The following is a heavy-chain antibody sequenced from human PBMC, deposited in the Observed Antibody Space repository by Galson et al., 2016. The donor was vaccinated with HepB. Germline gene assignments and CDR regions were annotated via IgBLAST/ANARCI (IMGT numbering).Heavy chain of an antibody. Sequence: SLRLSCAASGFTFNRYNMNWVRQAPGKGLEWVSSISSTSSYIHYADSVKGRFTISRDNAKNSLYLQMNSLRAEDTAVYYCARGLGYCSSSSCSSYYYGMDVWGQGTTVTVSS. D-gene: IGHD2-2*01. CDR2: ISSTSSYI. CDR3: ARGLGYCSSSSCSSYYYGMDV. J-gene: IGHJ6*02. V-gene: IGHV3-21*01. CDR1: GFTFNRYN.